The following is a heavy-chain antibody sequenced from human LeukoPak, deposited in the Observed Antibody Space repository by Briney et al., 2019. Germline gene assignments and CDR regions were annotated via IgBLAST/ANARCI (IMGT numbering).Heavy chain of an antibody. CDR2: ISGSGGGT. CDR3: AKGDGSPATPFDY. D-gene: IGHD1-26*01. CDR1: GFTFSSYA. V-gene: IGHV3-23*01. Sequence: PGGSLRLSCAASGFTFSSYAMSWVRQAPGKGLEWVSAISGSGGGTYYADSVRGRFTISRDDSKNTLYLQLNSLRAEDTAVYYCAKGDGSPATPFDYWGQGTLVTVSS. J-gene: IGHJ4*02.